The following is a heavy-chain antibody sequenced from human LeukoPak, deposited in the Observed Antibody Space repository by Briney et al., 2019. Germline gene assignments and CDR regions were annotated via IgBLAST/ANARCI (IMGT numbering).Heavy chain of an antibody. Sequence: PGGSLRLSCAASGFTFSSYGMHWVRQAPGKGLEWVAVISYDGSNKYYADSVKGRFTISRDNSKNTLYLQVNSLRAEDTAVYYCARDGGYSSHYYYYGMDVWGQGTTVTVSS. CDR2: ISYDGSNK. CDR1: GFTFSSYG. V-gene: IGHV3-30*03. CDR3: ARDGGYSSHYYYYGMDV. J-gene: IGHJ6*02. D-gene: IGHD6-19*01.